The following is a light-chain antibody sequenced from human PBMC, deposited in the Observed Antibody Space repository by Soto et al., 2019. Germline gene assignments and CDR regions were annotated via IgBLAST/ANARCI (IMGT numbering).Light chain of an antibody. CDR1: QSISSC. CDR3: QQYYSYSGT. J-gene: IGKJ1*01. V-gene: IGKV1-5*02. Sequence: DIQMTQSPSNVSASVTYIVTIIFRASQSISSCLAWYQQKPGKAPKLLIYDAASLESGVPSSFRGFGAGTDFTLTISSLQADDFATYYCQQYYSYSGTFGQGTKVDIK. CDR2: DAA.